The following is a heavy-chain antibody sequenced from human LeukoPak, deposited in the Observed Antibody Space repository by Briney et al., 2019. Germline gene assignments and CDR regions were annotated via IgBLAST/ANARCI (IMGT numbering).Heavy chain of an antibody. CDR2: IYYSGST. CDR1: GGSISGYY. D-gene: IGHD6-13*01. Sequence: PSETLSLTCIVSGGSISGYYWSWIRQPPGKGLEWIGSIYYSGSTDYNPSLKSRVIISVDTSKNQFSLSLISVTAADTAVYYCARASSGAAVTQFDYWGQGTLVTVSS. J-gene: IGHJ4*02. CDR3: ARASSGAAVTQFDY. V-gene: IGHV4-59*01.